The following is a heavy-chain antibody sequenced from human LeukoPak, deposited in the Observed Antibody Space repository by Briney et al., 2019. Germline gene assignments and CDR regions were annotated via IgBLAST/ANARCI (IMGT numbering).Heavy chain of an antibody. CDR2: INPYSGGT. J-gene: IGHJ5*02. V-gene: IGHV1-2*02. D-gene: IGHD3-16*02. CDR3: ARDLLFRYNRFDP. Sequence: ASVKVSCKASGYTFTDYYMHWVRQAPGQGLEWMGWINPYSGGTNYAQKFQGRVTMTRDTSISTAYTELSRLRSDDMAVYYCARDLLFRYNRFDPWGQGTLVTISS. CDR1: GYTFTDYY.